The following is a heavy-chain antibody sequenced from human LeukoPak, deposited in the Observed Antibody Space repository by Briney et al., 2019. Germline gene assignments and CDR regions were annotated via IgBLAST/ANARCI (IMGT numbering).Heavy chain of an antibody. CDR3: ARVREDILTGLTGPSYGMDV. CDR1: GYTFTSYA. CDR2: IIPILGIA. V-gene: IGHV1-69*04. D-gene: IGHD3-9*01. J-gene: IGHJ6*02. Sequence: HRASVKVSCKASGYTFTSYAISWVRQAPGQGLEWMGRIIPILGIANYAQKFQGRVTITADKSTSTAYMELSSLRSEDTAVYYCARVREDILTGLTGPSYGMDVWGQGTTVTVSS.